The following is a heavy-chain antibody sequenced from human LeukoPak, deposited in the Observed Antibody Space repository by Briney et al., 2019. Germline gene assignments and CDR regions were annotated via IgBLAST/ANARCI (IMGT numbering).Heavy chain of an antibody. V-gene: IGHV4-34*01. D-gene: IGHD2-2*01. CDR1: GGSFSGYY. CDR3: ARADSTQTLPFDS. J-gene: IGHJ4*02. CDR2: INPGGST. Sequence: PSETLSLTCAVYGGSFSGYYWSWIRQPPGKGLEWIGEINPGGSTNYNPSLKTRFTISVDTSKNQFSLKLSSVTAADTAVYYCARADSTQTLPFDSWGQGTLVTVSS.